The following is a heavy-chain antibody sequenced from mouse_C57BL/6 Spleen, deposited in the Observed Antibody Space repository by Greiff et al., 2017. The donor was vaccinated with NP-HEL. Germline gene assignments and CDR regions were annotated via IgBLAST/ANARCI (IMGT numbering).Heavy chain of an antibody. D-gene: IGHD1-1*01. J-gene: IGHJ4*01. CDR1: GYTFTSYW. Sequence: VQLQQPGAELVMPGASVKLSCKASGYTFTSYWMHWVKQRPGQGLEWIGEIDPYDSYTNYNQKFKGKSTLTVDKSSSTAYMQLSSLTSEDSAVYYCARTPYYGSSYNAMDYWGQGTSVTVSS. V-gene: IGHV1-69*01. CDR3: ARTPYYGSSYNAMDY. CDR2: IDPYDSYT.